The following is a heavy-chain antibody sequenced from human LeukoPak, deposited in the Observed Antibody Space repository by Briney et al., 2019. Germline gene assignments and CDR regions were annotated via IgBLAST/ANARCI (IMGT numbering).Heavy chain of an antibody. CDR2: INAGNGNT. CDR3: ARDKRPSTVVTPGYFQH. J-gene: IGHJ1*01. V-gene: IGHV1-3*01. CDR1: GYTFTSYA. D-gene: IGHD4-23*01. Sequence: ASVKVSCKASGYTFTSYAMHWVRQAPGQRLEWMGWINAGNGNTKYSQKFQGRVTITRDTSASTAYMELSSLRSEDTAVYYCARDKRPSTVVTPGYFQHWGQGTLVTVSS.